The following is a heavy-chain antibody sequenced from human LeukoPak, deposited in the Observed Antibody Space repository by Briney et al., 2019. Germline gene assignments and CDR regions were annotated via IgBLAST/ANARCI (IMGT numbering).Heavy chain of an antibody. CDR1: GFSFSSDG. Sequence: GGSLRLSCAASGFSFSSDGMHWVRQAPVKGLEWVAVISYEGSKIYYADSVKGRFTISRDNSKNTLNLQMNSLRAEDTAVYYCAKFWRGAHYYGSGSYYFEGGFDYWGRGTLVTVSS. D-gene: IGHD3-10*01. CDR3: AKFWRGAHYYGSGSYYFEGGFDY. CDR2: ISYEGSKI. V-gene: IGHV3-30*18. J-gene: IGHJ4*02.